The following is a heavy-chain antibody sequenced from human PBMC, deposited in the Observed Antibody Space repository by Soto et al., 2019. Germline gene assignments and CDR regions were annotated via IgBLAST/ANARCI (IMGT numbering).Heavy chain of an antibody. J-gene: IGHJ6*02. CDR2: ISGSGGST. V-gene: IGHV3-23*01. Sequence: GGSLRLSCAASGFTFSSYAMSWVRQAPGKGLEWVSAISGSGGSTYYADSVKGRFTISRDNSKNTLYLQMNSLRAEDTAVYYWAKDRGRSSSHGMDVWGQGTTVTVSS. D-gene: IGHD6-6*01. CDR3: AKDRGRSSSHGMDV. CDR1: GFTFSSYA.